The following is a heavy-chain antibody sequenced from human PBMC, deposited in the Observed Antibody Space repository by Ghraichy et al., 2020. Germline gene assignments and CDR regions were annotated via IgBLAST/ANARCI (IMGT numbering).Heavy chain of an antibody. Sequence: SVKVSCKASGGTFSSYAISWVRQAPGQGLEWMGGIIPIFGTANYAQKFQGRVTITADESTRTAYMELSSLRSEDTAVYYCARVVLRYFDWLLTGPAGGWFDPWGQGTLVTVSS. CDR3: ARVVLRYFDWLLTGPAGGWFDP. D-gene: IGHD3-9*01. V-gene: IGHV1-69*13. CDR1: GGTFSSYA. CDR2: IIPIFGTA. J-gene: IGHJ5*02.